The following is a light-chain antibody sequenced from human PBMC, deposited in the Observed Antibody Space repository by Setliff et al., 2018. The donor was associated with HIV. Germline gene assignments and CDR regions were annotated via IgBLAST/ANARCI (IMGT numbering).Light chain of an antibody. CDR2: EVS. Sequence: QSVLTQPASVSGSPGQSITMSCTGTSSDVGGYNYVSWYQQHPGKAPKLIIYEVSSRPSGVSNRFSGSKSGNTASLTISGLQAEDEADYYCSSYTSIYTYVFGTGTKVTVL. J-gene: IGLJ1*01. V-gene: IGLV2-14*01. CDR3: SSYTSIYTYV. CDR1: SSDVGGYNY.